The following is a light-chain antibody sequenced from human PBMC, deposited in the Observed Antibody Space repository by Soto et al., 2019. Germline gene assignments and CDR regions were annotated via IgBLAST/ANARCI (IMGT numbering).Light chain of an antibody. Sequence: EIVLTQSPGTLSLSPGERATLSCRASQSVSSNYLAWYQQRPGQAPRLLIYGASRGAAGIPDRFSGSGSGTDCTITISRLEPEDFAVYFCQQYERSPMFTFGQGTKLEVK. CDR3: QQYERSPMFT. CDR1: QSVSSNY. CDR2: GAS. J-gene: IGKJ2*01. V-gene: IGKV3-20*01.